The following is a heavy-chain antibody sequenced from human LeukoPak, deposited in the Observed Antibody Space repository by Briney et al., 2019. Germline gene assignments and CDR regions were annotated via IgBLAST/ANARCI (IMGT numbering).Heavy chain of an antibody. CDR1: GFTFSNYA. V-gene: IGHV3-30*02. Sequence: GGSLRLSCAASGFTFSNYAIHWVRQAPGKGLEWVAFIRYDGSNKYYVDSVEGRFTISRDNSKNTLYLQMNSLRSDDTAVYYCARDSVWAAAGMSWFDPWGQGTLVTVSS. CDR2: IRYDGSNK. D-gene: IGHD6-13*01. J-gene: IGHJ5*02. CDR3: ARDSVWAAAGMSWFDP.